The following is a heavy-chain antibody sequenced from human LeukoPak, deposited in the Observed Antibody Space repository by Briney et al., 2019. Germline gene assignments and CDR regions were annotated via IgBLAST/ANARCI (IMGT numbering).Heavy chain of an antibody. CDR2: ISWNSGSI. V-gene: IGHV3-9*01. Sequence: GGSLRLSCAASGFTFDDYAMHWVRQAPGKGLKWVSGISWNSGSIGYADSVKGRFTISRDNAKNSLYLQMNSLRAEDTALYYCAKEGRYYYDSSGFDWGQGTLVTVSS. CDR1: GFTFDDYA. J-gene: IGHJ4*02. CDR3: AKEGRYYYDSSGFD. D-gene: IGHD3-22*01.